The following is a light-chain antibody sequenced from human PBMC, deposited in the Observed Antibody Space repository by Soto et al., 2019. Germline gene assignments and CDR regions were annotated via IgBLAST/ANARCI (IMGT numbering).Light chain of an antibody. J-gene: IGKJ4*01. CDR3: QQYGSSLLT. Sequence: EILLTQSPDTLSLSPGERATLSCRASQSVSSGYLAWYQQKPGQAPRLLIYGASSRATGIPDRFSGSGSGTDFTLTIRRLEPEDFAVYYCQQYGSSLLTFGGGTKVDIK. V-gene: IGKV3-20*01. CDR1: QSVSSGY. CDR2: GAS.